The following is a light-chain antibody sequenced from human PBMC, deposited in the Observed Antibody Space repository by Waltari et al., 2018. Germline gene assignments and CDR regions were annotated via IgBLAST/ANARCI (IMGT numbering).Light chain of an antibody. J-gene: IGLJ2*01. V-gene: IGLV2-11*01. CDR2: DVS. CDR3: NSYAGSNTLK. Sequence: QSALTQPRSVSGSPGQSVTISCTGTSSDVGGYNYVPWYQPHPGKAPKPMIYDVSKRPSGVPGRFSGSKSGNTASLTVSGLQAEDEADYYCNSYAGSNTLKFGGGTKLTVL. CDR1: SSDVGGYNY.